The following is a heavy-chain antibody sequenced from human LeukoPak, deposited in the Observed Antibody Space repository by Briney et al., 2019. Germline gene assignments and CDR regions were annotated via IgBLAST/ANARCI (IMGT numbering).Heavy chain of an antibody. V-gene: IGHV4-39*01. J-gene: IGHJ4*02. D-gene: IGHD3-10*02. CDR1: GDSISSSTYY. Sequence: PSETLSLTCSVSGDSISSSTYYWGWIRQPPGKGLEWIGSIYYSGSTYYNPSLESRVTISVDTSKNQFSLKLSSVTAADTAVHYCGRLSYVRGIDYWGQGTLVTVSS. CDR2: IYYSGST. CDR3: GRLSYVRGIDY.